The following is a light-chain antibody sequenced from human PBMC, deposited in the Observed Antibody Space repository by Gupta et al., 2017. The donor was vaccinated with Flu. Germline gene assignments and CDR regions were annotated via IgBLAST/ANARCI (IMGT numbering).Light chain of an antibody. CDR3: QQYSNLPRT. J-gene: IGKJ4*02. CDR1: QDISNY. V-gene: IGKV1-33*01. CDR2: DAS. Sequence: IPLTPSPSSLSASVGARVTITCQASQDISNYLNWYQQKPGKAPKLLINDASNLDTGVPSRFSGSGSGTDLTLTISSLEAEDAATYYCQQYSNLPRTFGEGTKVEIK.